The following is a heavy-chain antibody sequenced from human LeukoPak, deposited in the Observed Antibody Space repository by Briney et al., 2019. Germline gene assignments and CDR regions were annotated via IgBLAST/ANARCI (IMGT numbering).Heavy chain of an antibody. D-gene: IGHD6-13*01. J-gene: IGHJ5*02. CDR2: IYPGDSDT. V-gene: IGHV5-51*01. Sequence: GESLKISCKGSGYSFTSYWIGWVRQMPGKGLEWMGIIYPGDSDTRYSPSFQGQVTSSADKSISTAYLQWSSLKASDTAMYYCARRRSSSWAIYNWFDPWGQGTLVTVSS. CDR3: ARRRSSSWAIYNWFDP. CDR1: GYSFTSYW.